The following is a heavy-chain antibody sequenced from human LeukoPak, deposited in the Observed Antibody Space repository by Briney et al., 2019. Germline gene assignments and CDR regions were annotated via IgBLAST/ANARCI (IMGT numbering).Heavy chain of an antibody. J-gene: IGHJ4*02. Sequence: PGGALRLSCAASGFTLSSNYMRRGRPAPGEGVEWVSVIYSGGSTYYADSVKGRFTISRDNSKNTLYLQMNSLRAEDTAVYYCARGYYGPRFDYWGQGTLVTVSS. CDR2: IYSGGST. CDR1: GFTLSSNY. D-gene: IGHD3-10*01. CDR3: ARGYYGPRFDY. V-gene: IGHV3-66*01.